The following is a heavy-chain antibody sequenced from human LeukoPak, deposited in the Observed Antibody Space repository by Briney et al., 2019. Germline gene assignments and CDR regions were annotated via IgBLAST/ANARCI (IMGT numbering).Heavy chain of an antibody. Sequence: GGSLRLSCAASGFTFSTYAMSWVRQAPGKGLEWVSAISGSGGSTYYADSVKGRFTISRDNSKNTLYLQMNSLRAEDTAVYYCAKEGSGGAPTKRYIDYWGQGTLVTVSS. CDR1: GFTFSTYA. V-gene: IGHV3-23*01. CDR2: ISGSGGST. J-gene: IGHJ4*02. D-gene: IGHD1-14*01. CDR3: AKEGSGGAPTKRYIDY.